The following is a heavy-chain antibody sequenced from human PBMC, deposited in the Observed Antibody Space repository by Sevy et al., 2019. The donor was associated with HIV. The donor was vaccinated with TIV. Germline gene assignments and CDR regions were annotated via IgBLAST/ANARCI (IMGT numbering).Heavy chain of an antibody. CDR3: ARREFCPSTSCYGPGGQPRKPAFDV. J-gene: IGHJ3*01. V-gene: IGHV4-39*01. D-gene: IGHD2-2*01. Sequence: SETLSLTCTVSGGSITSTSYDWGWVRQPPGKRLEWIGSVYYTGSTSYNPSLQSRVTISVETSKRQFSLQLRFVTAADTAVYYCARREFCPSTSCYGPGGQPRKPAFDVWGQGTMVTVSS. CDR1: GGSITSTSYD. CDR2: VYYTGST.